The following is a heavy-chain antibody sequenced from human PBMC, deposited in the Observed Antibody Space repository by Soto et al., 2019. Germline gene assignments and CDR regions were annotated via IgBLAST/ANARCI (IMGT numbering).Heavy chain of an antibody. D-gene: IGHD2-21*01. V-gene: IGHV4-38-2*01. Sequence: PSETLSLTCAVSGDSISSGYYWAWIRQPPGKGQEWIGSIYHSGTTYYNPSLESRVTISVDTSRNQFSLRLSSVTAAESAVYYCTRTDTMGYSPYCGQGTLVNVSS. CDR1: GDSISSGYY. CDR3: TRTDTMGYSPY. CDR2: IYHSGTT. J-gene: IGHJ4*02.